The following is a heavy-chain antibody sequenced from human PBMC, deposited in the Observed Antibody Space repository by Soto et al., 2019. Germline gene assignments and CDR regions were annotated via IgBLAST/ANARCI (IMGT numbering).Heavy chain of an antibody. D-gene: IGHD2-21*01. CDR1: GGSISSGDYY. V-gene: IGHV4-30-4*01. Sequence: LSLTCTVSGGSISSGDYYWSWIRQPPGKGLEWIGYIYYSGSTYYNPSLKSRVTISVDTSKNQFSLKLSSVTAADTAVYYCARVIPRKKYNWFDPWGQGTLITVSS. J-gene: IGHJ5*02. CDR3: ARVIPRKKYNWFDP. CDR2: IYYSGST.